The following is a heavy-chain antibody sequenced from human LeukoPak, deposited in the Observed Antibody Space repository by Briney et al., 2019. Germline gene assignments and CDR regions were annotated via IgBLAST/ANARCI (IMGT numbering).Heavy chain of an antibody. D-gene: IGHD1-14*01. V-gene: IGHV1-2*02. CDR3: ARLVRTRTYYFDY. J-gene: IGHJ4*02. Sequence: ASVTVSRKSSGYTFTGYYMHWVRQAPGQGLEWMGWINPNSGGTNYAQKFQGRVTMTRDTSISTTYMELSRLRSDDTAVYYCARLVRTRTYYFDYWGQGTLVTVSS. CDR1: GYTFTGYY. CDR2: INPNSGGT.